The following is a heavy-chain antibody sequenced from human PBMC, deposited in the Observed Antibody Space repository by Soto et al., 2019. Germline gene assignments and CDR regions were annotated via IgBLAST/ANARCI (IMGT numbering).Heavy chain of an antibody. J-gene: IGHJ3*02. Sequence: EVQLLESGGGLVQPGGSLRLSCAASGFTFSSYAMSWVRQAPGKGLEWVSAISGSGGSTYYADSVKGRFTISRDNSKNTLYLQMNSLRAEDTAVYHCAKDLLYYYDSSGYLSAFDIWGQGTMVTVSS. V-gene: IGHV3-23*01. CDR1: GFTFSSYA. CDR2: ISGSGGST. CDR3: AKDLLYYYDSSGYLSAFDI. D-gene: IGHD3-22*01.